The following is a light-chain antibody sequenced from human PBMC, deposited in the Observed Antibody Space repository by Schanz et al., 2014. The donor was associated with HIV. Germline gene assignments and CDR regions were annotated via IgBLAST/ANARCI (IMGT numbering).Light chain of an antibody. CDR2: DVS. V-gene: IGLV2-14*03. J-gene: IGLJ1*01. CDR3: SSCPRGSTYV. CDR1: SIDAGGYNY. Sequence: QSALTQPASVSGSPGQSITISCTGTSIDAGGYNYVSWYQQHPGKAPKLMIYDVSYRPSGISNRFSGSKSGNTASLTISGLQAEDEAEYFCSSCPRGSTYVFGSGTKLTVL.